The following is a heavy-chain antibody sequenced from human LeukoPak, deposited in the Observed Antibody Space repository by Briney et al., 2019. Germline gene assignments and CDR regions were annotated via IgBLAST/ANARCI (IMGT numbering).Heavy chain of an antibody. CDR3: ARLDSSGYLDDY. CDR1: GFTFSSYG. CDR2: IWYDGSNK. J-gene: IGHJ4*02. D-gene: IGHD3-22*01. V-gene: IGHV3-33*01. Sequence: GGSLRLSCAASGFTFSSYGMHWVRQAPGKGLEWVAVIWYDGSNKYYADSVKGRFTISRDNSKNTRYLQMNSLRAEDTAVYYCARLDSSGYLDDYWGQGTLVTVSS.